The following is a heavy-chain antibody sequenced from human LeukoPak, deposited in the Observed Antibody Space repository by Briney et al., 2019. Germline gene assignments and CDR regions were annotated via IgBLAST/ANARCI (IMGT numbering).Heavy chain of an antibody. CDR1: GFTFSSYA. Sequence: GGSLRLSCAASGFTFSSYAMSWVRQAPGKGLEWVSAISGSGGSTYYADSVKGRFTISRDNAKNTLYLRMSSLRAEDTAVYYCARDRGYFGSGSPLGWGQGTLVTVSS. CDR2: ISGSGGST. V-gene: IGHV3-23*01. CDR3: ARDRGYFGSGSPLG. D-gene: IGHD3-10*01. J-gene: IGHJ4*02.